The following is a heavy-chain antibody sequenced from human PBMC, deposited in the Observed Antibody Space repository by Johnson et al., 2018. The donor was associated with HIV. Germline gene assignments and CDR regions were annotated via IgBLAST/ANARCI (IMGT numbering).Heavy chain of an antibody. Sequence: EVQLMESGGGVVQPGRSLRLSCVASGFTFSSYAMSWVRQAPGKGLEWVSAISGSGGSTYYADSVKGRFTISRDNSKNTLYLQMNSLRAEDTAVYYCATSSTVVTPHDIWGQGTMVTVSS. V-gene: IGHV3-23*01. CDR1: GFTFSSYA. CDR3: ATSSTVVTPHDI. J-gene: IGHJ3*02. CDR2: ISGSGGST. D-gene: IGHD4-23*01.